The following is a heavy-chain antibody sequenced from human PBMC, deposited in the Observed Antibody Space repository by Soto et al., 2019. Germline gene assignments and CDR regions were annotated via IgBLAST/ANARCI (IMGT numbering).Heavy chain of an antibody. CDR3: AYGADGPLYFQY. CDR2: IKQDGSES. CDR1: GFIVSSYW. Sequence: GGSLRLSGAASGFIVSSYWVSWVRRATGKGLEWVANIKQDGSESYYVDSVKGRFTISRDNAKNSLYLLMNSLRAEDTAVYYCAYGADGPLYFQYWGQGTLVTVSS. D-gene: IGHD4-17*01. V-gene: IGHV3-7*01. J-gene: IGHJ1*01.